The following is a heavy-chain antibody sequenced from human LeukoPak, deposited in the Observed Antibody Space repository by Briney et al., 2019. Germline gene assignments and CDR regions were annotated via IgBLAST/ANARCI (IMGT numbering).Heavy chain of an antibody. V-gene: IGHV1-8*01. CDR3: ARESGDTAMVWDY. D-gene: IGHD5-18*01. J-gene: IGHJ4*02. Sequence: ASVKVSCKASGYTFTSYGINWVRQATGQGLEWMGWMNPNSGNTGYAQKFQGRVTMTRNTSISTAYMELSSLRSEDTAVYYCARESGDTAMVWDYWGQGTLVTVSS. CDR1: GYTFTSYG. CDR2: MNPNSGNT.